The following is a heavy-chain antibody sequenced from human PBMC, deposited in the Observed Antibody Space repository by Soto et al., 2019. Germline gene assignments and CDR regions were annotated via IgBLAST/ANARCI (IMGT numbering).Heavy chain of an antibody. CDR1: GFTFSSYN. CDR2: ISSSSSYI. D-gene: IGHD4-17*01. CDR3: ARTNLQSWGDYGDSVHWFGP. J-gene: IGHJ5*02. V-gene: IGHV3-21*01. Sequence: EVQLVESGGGLVQPGGSLRLSCAASGFTFSSYNMNWVRQAPGKGLEWVSSISSSSSYIYYADSVKGRFTISRDNAKYLLYLQMTSLRAADTAVYYCARTNLQSWGDYGDSVHWFGPWGQGPLVTVSS.